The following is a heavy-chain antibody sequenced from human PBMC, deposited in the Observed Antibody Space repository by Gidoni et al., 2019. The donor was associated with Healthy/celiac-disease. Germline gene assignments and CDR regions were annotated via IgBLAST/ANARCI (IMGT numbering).Heavy chain of an antibody. D-gene: IGHD5-12*01. J-gene: IGHJ4*02. CDR3: ASGRWLQSSYYFDY. CDR1: GGSFSGYY. Sequence: QVQLQQWGAGLLKPSETLSLTCAVYGGSFSGYYWRWIRQPPGKGLEWIGEINHSGSTNYNPSLKSRVTISVDTSKNQFSLKLSSVTAADTAVYYCASGRWLQSSYYFDYWGQGTLVTVSS. CDR2: INHSGST. V-gene: IGHV4-34*01.